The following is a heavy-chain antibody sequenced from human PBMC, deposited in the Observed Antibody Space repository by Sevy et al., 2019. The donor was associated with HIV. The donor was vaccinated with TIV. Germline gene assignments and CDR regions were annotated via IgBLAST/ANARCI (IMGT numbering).Heavy chain of an antibody. CDR1: GGTFSSYA. J-gene: IGHJ4*02. CDR3: AREGGYYDSSGYYCVGSNFDY. CDR2: IIPIFGTA. V-gene: IGHV1-69*13. Sequence: ASVKVSCKASGGTFSSYAISWVRQAPGQGLEWMGGIIPIFGTANYAQKFQGRVTITADESTSTAYMELSSLRSEDTAVYYCAREGGYYDSSGYYCVGSNFDYWGQGTLVTVSS. D-gene: IGHD3-22*01.